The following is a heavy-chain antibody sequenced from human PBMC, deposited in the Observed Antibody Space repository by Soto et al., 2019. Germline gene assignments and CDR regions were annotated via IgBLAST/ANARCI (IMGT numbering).Heavy chain of an antibody. J-gene: IGHJ5*02. CDR1: GFTFSSYG. CDR2: IWYDGSNK. D-gene: IGHD6-13*01. V-gene: IGHV3-33*01. CDR3: AGDLRYSSSWSWWFDP. Sequence: GGSLRLSCAASGFTFSSYGMHWVRQAPGKGLEWVAVIWYDGSNKYYADSVKGRFTISRDNSKNTLYLQMNSLRSDDTAVYYCAGDLRYSSSWSWWFDPWGQGTLVTVSS.